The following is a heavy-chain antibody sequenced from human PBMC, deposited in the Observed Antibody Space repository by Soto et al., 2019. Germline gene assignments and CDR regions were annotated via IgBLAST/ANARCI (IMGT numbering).Heavy chain of an antibody. CDR2: INHSGIT. CDR3: ARGAVADRAFFYY. J-gene: IGHJ4*02. CDR1: GGSFSGYY. D-gene: IGHD2-21*01. Sequence: QVQLQQWGAGLLKPSETLSLTCAVYGGSFSGYYWSWIRQPPGKGLEWIGEINHSGITNYNPSLKSRVTMLVDTSTNQFSLKLSSVTAADSAVYYCARGAVADRAFFYYWGQGTLVTVSA. V-gene: IGHV4-34*01.